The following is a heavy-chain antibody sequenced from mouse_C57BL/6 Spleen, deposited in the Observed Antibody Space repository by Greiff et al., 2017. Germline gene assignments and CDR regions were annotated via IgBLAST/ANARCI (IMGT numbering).Heavy chain of an antibody. CDR2: INPSSGYT. CDR3: AREGTYYGSPFDY. J-gene: IGHJ2*01. CDR1: GYTFTSYT. Sequence: VQGVESGAELARPGASVKMSCKASGYTFTSYTMHWVKQRPGQGLEWIGYINPSSGYTKYNQKFKDKATLTADKSSSTAYMQLSSLTSEDSAVYYCAREGTYYGSPFDYWGQGTTLTVSS. D-gene: IGHD1-1*01. V-gene: IGHV1-4*01.